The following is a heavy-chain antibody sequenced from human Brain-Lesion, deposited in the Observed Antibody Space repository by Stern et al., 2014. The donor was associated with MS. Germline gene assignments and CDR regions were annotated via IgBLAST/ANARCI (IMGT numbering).Heavy chain of an antibody. CDR1: GFTFSSYT. D-gene: IGHD5-18*01. Sequence: EDQLVESGGGLVKPGGSLRLSCAASGFTFSSYTMNWVRQAPGKGLEWVSSINRGMYYIYYAYAVKGRFTISRDNAKNSLYLQMNSLRAEDTALYYCARVETPLADFYYYYGMDVWGQGTTVTVSS. CDR3: ARVETPLADFYYYYGMDV. J-gene: IGHJ6*02. CDR2: INRGMYYI. V-gene: IGHV3-21*01.